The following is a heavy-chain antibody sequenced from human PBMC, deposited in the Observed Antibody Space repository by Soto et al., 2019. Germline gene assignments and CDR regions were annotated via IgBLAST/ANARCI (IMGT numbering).Heavy chain of an antibody. CDR2: IYYSGST. CDR3: ARVEMYSSYGMDV. Sequence: TLSLTCAVSGCSISSGGYYWSWIRQHPGKGLEWIGYIYYSGSTYYNPSLKSRVTISVDTSKNQFSLKLSSVTAADTAVYYCARVEMYSSYGMDVWGQGNTVTVSS. D-gene: IGHD6-13*01. V-gene: IGHV4-31*11. CDR1: GCSISSGGYY. J-gene: IGHJ6*02.